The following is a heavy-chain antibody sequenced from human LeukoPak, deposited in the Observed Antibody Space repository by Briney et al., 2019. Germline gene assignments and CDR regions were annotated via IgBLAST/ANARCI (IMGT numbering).Heavy chain of an antibody. J-gene: IGHJ4*02. D-gene: IGHD6-19*01. CDR1: GFTFSSYA. V-gene: IGHV3-23*01. Sequence: GGSLRLSCAASGFTFSSYAMSWVRQAPGKGLEWVSAISGSGGSTYYADSVKGRFTISRDNSKNTLYLQMNSLRAEDTAVYYCAKGRVAPRSIAVAGTVPSYLEYWGQGTLVTVSS. CDR3: AKGRVAPRSIAVAGTVPSYLEY. CDR2: ISGSGGST.